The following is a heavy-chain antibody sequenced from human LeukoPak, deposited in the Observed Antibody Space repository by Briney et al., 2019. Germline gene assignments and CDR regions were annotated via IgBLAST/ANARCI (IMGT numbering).Heavy chain of an antibody. CDR1: GYTFTSYG. CDR2: ISVYNGNT. V-gene: IGHV1-18*01. D-gene: IGHD3-22*01. J-gene: IGHJ4*02. CDR3: ARDRSYYDSSGYRLFDY. Sequence: ASVKVSCKASGYTFTSYGISWVRQAPGQGLEWMGWISVYNGNTNYAQKLQGRVTMTTDTSTSTAYMELRSLRSDDTAVYYCARDRSYYDSSGYRLFDYWGQGTLVTVSS.